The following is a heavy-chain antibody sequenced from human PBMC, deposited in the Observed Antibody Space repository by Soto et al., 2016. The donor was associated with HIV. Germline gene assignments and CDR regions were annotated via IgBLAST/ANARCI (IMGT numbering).Heavy chain of an antibody. J-gene: IGHJ5*02. CDR1: GFTFSSYA. CDR2: ISGSGGST. CDR3: AKSFPAYTVTINWFDP. V-gene: IGHV3-23*01. D-gene: IGHD4-17*01. Sequence: EVQLLESGGGLVQPGGSLRLSCAASGFTFSSYAMSWVRQAPGKGLEWVSAISGSGGSTYYADSVKGRFTISRDNSKNTLYLQMNSLGAEDTAVYYCAKSFPAYTVTINWFDPWGQGTLVTVSS.